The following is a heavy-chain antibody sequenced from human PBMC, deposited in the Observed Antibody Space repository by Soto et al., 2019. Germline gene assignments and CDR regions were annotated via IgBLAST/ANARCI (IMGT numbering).Heavy chain of an antibody. J-gene: IGHJ5*02. Sequence: QVQLVQSGAEVKKPGSSVKVSCKASGGTFSSYAISWVRQAPGQGLEWTGGIIPNFGTANYAQKFQGRVTITADKSTSTAYMELSSLRSEDTAVYYCATDRSDGVQQLEYTWFDPWGQGTQVTVSS. CDR1: GGTFSSYA. CDR2: IIPNFGTA. D-gene: IGHD6-13*01. V-gene: IGHV1-69*06. CDR3: ATDRSDGVQQLEYTWFDP.